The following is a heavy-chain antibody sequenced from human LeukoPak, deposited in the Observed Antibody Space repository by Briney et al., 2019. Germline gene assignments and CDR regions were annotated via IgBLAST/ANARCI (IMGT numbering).Heavy chain of an antibody. Sequence: PGGSLRLSCAPSGFTFGSYAMSWVRQAPGGGLEWVSNLPSGGGPSYADSVKGRFTVSRDNSKNTLYPQTNSLRAYNTAVYYCAKTITPFTTDWDNSLGVFDVWGQGTVVTASS. CDR2: LPSGGGP. V-gene: IGHV3-23*01. J-gene: IGHJ3*01. CDR3: AKTITPFTTDWDNSLGVFDV. D-gene: IGHD1/OR15-1a*01. CDR1: GFTFGSYA.